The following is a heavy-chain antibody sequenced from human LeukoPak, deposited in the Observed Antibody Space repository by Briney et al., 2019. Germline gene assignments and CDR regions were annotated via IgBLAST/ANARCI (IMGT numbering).Heavy chain of an antibody. CDR1: GGSISSSSYY. J-gene: IGHJ3*02. CDR3: ARVHPEHQWYMVAFDI. V-gene: IGHV4-39*07. CDR2: IYTSGST. Sequence: PSETLSLTCTVSGGSISSSSYYWGWIRQPPGKGLEWIGRIYTSGSTNYNPSLKSRVTMSVDTSKNQFSLKLSSVTAADTAVYYCARVHPEHQWYMVAFDIWGQGTMVTVSS. D-gene: IGHD1-1*01.